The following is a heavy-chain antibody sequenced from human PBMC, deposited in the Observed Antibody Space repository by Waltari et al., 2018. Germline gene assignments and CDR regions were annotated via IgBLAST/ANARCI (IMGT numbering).Heavy chain of an antibody. CDR3: AKDTDCGGDCSWYYFDY. V-gene: IGHV3-23*01. Sequence: EVQLLESGGGLVQPGGSLRLSCAASGFTFSSYVMSWVRQAPGNVREWVSAIRGSGDSTYYADSVKGRCSISRDNSKNTLYLQINNLRAEDTAVYYCAKDTDCGGDCSWYYFDYWGQGTLVTVSS. CDR2: IRGSGDST. CDR1: GFTFSSYV. J-gene: IGHJ4*02. D-gene: IGHD2-21*02.